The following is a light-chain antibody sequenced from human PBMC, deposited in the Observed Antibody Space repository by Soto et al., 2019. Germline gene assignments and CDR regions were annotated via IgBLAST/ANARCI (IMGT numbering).Light chain of an antibody. CDR1: QSISSY. V-gene: IGKV1-39*01. CDR2: AAS. CDR3: QQSYSSPPT. J-gene: IGKJ1*01. Sequence: DIQMTQSPSTLSGSVGDRVTITYRASQSISSYLNWYQQKPGKAPKLLIYAASSLQSGVPSSFSGSGSGTDFTLTISSLQPEDFATYYCQQSYSSPPTFGQGTKVDIK.